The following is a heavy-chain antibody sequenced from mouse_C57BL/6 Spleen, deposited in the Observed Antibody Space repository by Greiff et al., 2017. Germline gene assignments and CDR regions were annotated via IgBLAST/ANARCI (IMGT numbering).Heavy chain of an antibody. J-gene: IGHJ4*01. CDR1: GFSFTSYG. D-gene: IGHD1-1*01. V-gene: IGHV2-6-1*01. CDR2: IWSDGIT. CDR3: ARHYYGSSYAMDY. Sequence: LMESGPGLVAPSQILSITCTVSGFSFTSYGVHWVRQPPGKGLEWLVVIWSDGITTYNSALKSRLSISKDNYKSQVFLKMNSLQTDDTAMYYCARHYYGSSYAMDYWGQGTSVTVSS.